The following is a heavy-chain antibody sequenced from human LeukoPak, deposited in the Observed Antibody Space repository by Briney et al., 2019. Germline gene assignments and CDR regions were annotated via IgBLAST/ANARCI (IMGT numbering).Heavy chain of an antibody. J-gene: IGHJ4*02. Sequence: SETLSLTCAVYGGSFSGYYWSWIRQPPGKGLEWIGEINHSGSTNYNPSLKSRVTISVDTSENQFSLKLSSVTAADTAVYYCARWSSSWSYYFDYWGQGTLVTVSS. CDR1: GGSFSGYY. D-gene: IGHD6-13*01. V-gene: IGHV4-34*01. CDR3: ARWSSSWSYYFDY. CDR2: INHSGST.